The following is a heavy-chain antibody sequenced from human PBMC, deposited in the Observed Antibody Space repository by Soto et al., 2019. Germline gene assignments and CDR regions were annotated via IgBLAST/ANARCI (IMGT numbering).Heavy chain of an antibody. Sequence: PGGSLRLSCAASGFTFSSYAMHWVRQAPGKGLEWVAVISYDGSNKYYADSVKGRFTISRDNSKNTLYLQMNSLRAEDTAVYYCGANYYGSGSLDYWGQGTLVT. CDR1: GFTFSSYA. V-gene: IGHV3-30-3*01. D-gene: IGHD3-10*01. CDR3: GANYYGSGSLDY. CDR2: ISYDGSNK. J-gene: IGHJ4*02.